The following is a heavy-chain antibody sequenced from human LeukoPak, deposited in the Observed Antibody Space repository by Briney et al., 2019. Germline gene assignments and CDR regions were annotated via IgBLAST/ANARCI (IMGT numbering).Heavy chain of an antibody. CDR3: ARGPYVLLWFGELKLFDY. D-gene: IGHD3-10*01. CDR1: GGPFSGYY. CDR2: INHSGST. V-gene: IGHV4-34*01. Sequence: PSETLSLTCAVYGGPFSGYYWSWIRQPPGKGLEWIGEINHSGSTNYNPSLKSRVTISVDTSKNQFSLKLSSVTAADTAVYYCARGPYVLLWFGELKLFDYWGQGTLVTVSS. J-gene: IGHJ4*02.